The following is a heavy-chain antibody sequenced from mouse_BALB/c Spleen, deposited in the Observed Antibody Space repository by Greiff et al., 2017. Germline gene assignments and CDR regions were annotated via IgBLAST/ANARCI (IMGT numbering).Heavy chain of an antibody. J-gene: IGHJ4*01. V-gene: IGHV3-2*02. CDR3: ARWDDYDGGGYAMDY. CDR1: GYSITSDYA. CDR2: ISYSGST. D-gene: IGHD2-4*01. Sequence: EVQLQESGPGLVKPSQSLSLTCTVTGYSITSDYAWNWIRQFPGNKLEWMGYISYSGSTSYNPSLKSRISITRDTSKNQFFLQLNSVTTEDTATYYCARWDDYDGGGYAMDYWGQGTSVTVSS.